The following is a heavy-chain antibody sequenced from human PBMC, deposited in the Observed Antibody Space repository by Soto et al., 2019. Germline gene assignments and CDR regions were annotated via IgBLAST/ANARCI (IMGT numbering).Heavy chain of an antibody. V-gene: IGHV3-23*01. J-gene: IGHJ5*02. CDR1: GFTSSNYA. Sequence: GGSLRLSCAASGFTSSNYAMSWVRQAPGKGLEWVSGISGSRGTTYYADSVKGRFTISRDNSKGMLYLQMSSLRAEDTAIYYCAKKGADEGFDPWGQGTLVTVSS. CDR3: AKKGADEGFDP. CDR2: ISGSRGTT. D-gene: IGHD1-26*01.